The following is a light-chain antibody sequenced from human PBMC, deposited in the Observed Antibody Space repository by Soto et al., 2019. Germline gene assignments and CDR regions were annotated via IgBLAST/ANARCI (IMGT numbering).Light chain of an antibody. Sequence: DIQMTQSPSSLSASVRDSVTITCQASQDIRNNLNWFQQKPGKAPDLLIYGASTLQFGVPSRFSGSGSGTDFILTISNLQPEDFAIYYCQQSFRTPRTFGQGTKVDIK. J-gene: IGKJ1*01. V-gene: IGKV1-39*01. CDR3: QQSFRTPRT. CDR2: GAS. CDR1: QDIRNN.